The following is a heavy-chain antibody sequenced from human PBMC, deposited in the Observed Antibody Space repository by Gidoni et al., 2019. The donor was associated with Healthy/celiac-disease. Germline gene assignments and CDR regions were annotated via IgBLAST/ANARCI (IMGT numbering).Heavy chain of an antibody. CDR3: ARYPPHSWFDP. CDR2: IYYSGST. V-gene: IGHV4-39*01. Sequence: QLQLQESGPGLVKPSETLSLTCTVSCGSISSSSYYWGWIRQPPGKGLEWIGSIYYSGSTYYNPSLKSRVTISVDTSKNQFSLKLSSVTAADTAVYYCARYPPHSWFDPWGQGTLVTVSS. J-gene: IGHJ5*02. CDR1: CGSISSSSYY. D-gene: IGHD1-26*01.